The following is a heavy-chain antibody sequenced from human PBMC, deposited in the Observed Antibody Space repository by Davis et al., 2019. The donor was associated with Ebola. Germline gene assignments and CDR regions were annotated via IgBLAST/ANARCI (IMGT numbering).Heavy chain of an antibody. V-gene: IGHV3-30*18. CDR3: AKWVAAAGSFDY. J-gene: IGHJ4*02. CDR2: ISYDGSNK. Sequence: GESLKISCAASGFTFSSYAMSWVRQAPGKGLEWVAVISYDGSNKYYADSVKGRFTISRDNSKNTLYLQMNSLRAEDTAVYYCAKWVAAAGSFDYWGQGTLVTVSS. CDR1: GFTFSSYA. D-gene: IGHD6-13*01.